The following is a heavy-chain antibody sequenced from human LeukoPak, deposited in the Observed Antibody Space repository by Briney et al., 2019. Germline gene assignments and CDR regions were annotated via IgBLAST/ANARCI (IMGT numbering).Heavy chain of an antibody. J-gene: IGHJ4*02. CDR1: GYTFTGYY. V-gene: IGHV1-2*02. CDR2: IHPNSGGT. Sequence: ASVKVSCKASGYTFTGYYLHWVRQAPGQGLEWMGWIHPNSGGTNYAQKFQGRVTMTRDTSISTAYLDLSRLRSDDTAVYYCARVVVRDANNYKDYWGQGTLVTVSS. D-gene: IGHD5-24*01. CDR3: ARVVVRDANNYKDY.